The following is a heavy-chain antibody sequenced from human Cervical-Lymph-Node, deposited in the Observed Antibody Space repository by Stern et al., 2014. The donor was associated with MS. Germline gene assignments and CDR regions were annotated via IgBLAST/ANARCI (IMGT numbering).Heavy chain of an antibody. CDR1: GFTFSTYG. J-gene: IGHJ2*01. D-gene: IGHD3-10*01. CDR3: ARGPTPGRWYFDL. V-gene: IGHV3-64*02. CDR2: ISSNGGLT. Sequence: EVQLVESGEGLVQPGGSLRLSCAASGFTFSTYGMHWVRQTPEKGLEYVSAISSNGGLTYYADSVKGRFIVSRDNSKNTLYLQMGSLIPEDMAVYYCARGPTPGRWYFDLWGRGTLVTVSS.